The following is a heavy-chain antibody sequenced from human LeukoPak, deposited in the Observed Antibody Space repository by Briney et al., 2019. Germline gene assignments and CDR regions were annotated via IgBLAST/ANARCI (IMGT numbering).Heavy chain of an antibody. CDR1: GFTFSSYS. CDR2: ISSSSSYI. D-gene: IGHD3-22*01. J-gene: IGHJ4*02. CDR3: ARDPNYYDSSGCFDY. V-gene: IGHV3-21*01. Sequence: PGGSLRLSCAASGFTFSSYSMNWVRQAPGKGLEWVSSISSSSSYIYYADSVKGRFTISRDNAKNSLYLLMNSLRAEDTAVYYCARDPNYYDSSGCFDYWGQGTLVTVSS.